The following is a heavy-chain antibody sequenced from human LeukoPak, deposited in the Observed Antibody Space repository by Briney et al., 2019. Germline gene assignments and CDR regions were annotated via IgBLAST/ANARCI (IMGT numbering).Heavy chain of an antibody. J-gene: IGHJ3*02. Sequence: GRSLRLSCAASGFTFDDYAMHWVRQAPGKGLEWVAVISYDGSNKYYADSVKGRFTISRDNSKNTLYLQMNSLRAEDTAVYYCASNSRIVGATTSDAFDIWGQGTMVTVSS. CDR1: GFTFDDYA. V-gene: IGHV3-30*03. CDR2: ISYDGSNK. D-gene: IGHD1-26*01. CDR3: ASNSRIVGATTSDAFDI.